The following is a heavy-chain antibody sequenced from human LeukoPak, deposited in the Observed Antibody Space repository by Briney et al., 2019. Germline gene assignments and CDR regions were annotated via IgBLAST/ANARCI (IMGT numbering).Heavy chain of an antibody. V-gene: IGHV1-69*13. J-gene: IGHJ3*02. D-gene: IGHD2-15*01. Sequence: GASVKVSCKASGGTLSSYAISWVRQAPGQGLEWMGGIIPIFGTANYAQKFQGRVTITADESTSTAYMELSSLRSEDTAVYYCANAVCSGGSCYSGAFDIWGQGTMVTVSS. CDR2: IIPIFGTA. CDR1: GGTLSSYA. CDR3: ANAVCSGGSCYSGAFDI.